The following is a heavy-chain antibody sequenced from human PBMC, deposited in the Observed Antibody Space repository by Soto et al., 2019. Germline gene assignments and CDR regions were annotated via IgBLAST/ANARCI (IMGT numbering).Heavy chain of an antibody. V-gene: IGHV4-31*03. CDR3: ARGVTLVRGVIHTPYFDY. CDR2: IYYSGST. CDR1: GGSISRGGYY. Sequence: QVQLQESGPGLVKPSQTLSLTCTVSGGSISRGGYYWSWIRQHPGKGLEWIGYIYYSGSTYYNPSLKSRVTISVDTSKNQFSLKLSSVTAADTAVYYCARGVTLVRGVIHTPYFDYWGQGALVTVSS. D-gene: IGHD3-10*01. J-gene: IGHJ4*02.